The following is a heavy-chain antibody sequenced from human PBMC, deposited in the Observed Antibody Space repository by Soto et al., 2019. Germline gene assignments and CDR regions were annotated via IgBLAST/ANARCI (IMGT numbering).Heavy chain of an antibody. V-gene: IGHV1-58*01. CDR3: AARELATRGYGMDV. CDR1: GFTFTSSA. CDR2: IVVGSGNT. D-gene: IGHD1-26*01. J-gene: IGHJ6*02. Sequence: SVKVSCKASGFTFTSSAVQWVRQARGQRLEWIGWIVVGSGNTNYAQKFQERVTITRDMSTSTAYMELSSLRSEDTAVYYCAARELATRGYGMDVWGQGTTVTVSS.